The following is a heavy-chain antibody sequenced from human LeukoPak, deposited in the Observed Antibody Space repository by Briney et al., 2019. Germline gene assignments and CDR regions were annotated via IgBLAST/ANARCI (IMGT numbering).Heavy chain of an antibody. CDR1: GYTFTSYY. Sequence: ASVKVSFTASGYTFTSYYMHWVRQAPGQGLEWMGIINPSGGSTSYAQKFQGRVTMTRDTSTSTVYMELSSLRSEDTAVYYCARVRYCSSTSCYSLFDYWGQGTLVTVSS. D-gene: IGHD2-2*01. CDR3: ARVRYCSSTSCYSLFDY. J-gene: IGHJ4*02. V-gene: IGHV1-46*01. CDR2: INPSGGST.